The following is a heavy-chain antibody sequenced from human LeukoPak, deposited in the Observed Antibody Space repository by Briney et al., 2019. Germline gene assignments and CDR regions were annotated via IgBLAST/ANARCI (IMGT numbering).Heavy chain of an antibody. V-gene: IGHV3-23*01. CDR2: ISGSGDST. CDR1: GFTFTSHA. J-gene: IGHJ4*02. CDR3: AKESGYDVDFDY. D-gene: IGHD5-12*01. Sequence: GGSLRLSCAASGFTFTSHAMSWVRQAPGKGLEWVSIISGSGDSTYYADSVKARFTTSRDNSKNTLYLQMNSLRADDTPVYYCAKESGYDVDFDYWGQGTLVTVSS.